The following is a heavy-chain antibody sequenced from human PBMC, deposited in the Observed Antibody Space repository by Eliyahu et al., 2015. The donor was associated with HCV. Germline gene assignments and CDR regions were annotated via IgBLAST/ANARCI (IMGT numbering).Heavy chain of an antibody. J-gene: IGHJ4*02. CDR3: ARRGVQGDFDY. CDR1: GGSITSYF. Sequence: QVQLQESGPGLVKPSETLSLTCTVSGGSITSYFWNWIRQPPGKGLEWIGFFLFRWDPQFKPSLRSRVTISVDTSKNQFSLKLSSVTAADTAVYYCARRGVQGDFDYWGQGTLVTVSS. CDR2: FLFRWDP. D-gene: IGHD3-3*01. V-gene: IGHV4-59*08.